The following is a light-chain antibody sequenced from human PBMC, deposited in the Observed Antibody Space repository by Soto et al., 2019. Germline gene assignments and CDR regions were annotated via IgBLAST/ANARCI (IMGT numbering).Light chain of an antibody. CDR1: QSISIN. CDR2: GAS. Sequence: EIVMTQSPATLSVSPGERATLSCRASQSISINLAWCHQKPGQGPRLLMYGASTSATGIPARFNGRGSAPEFPLTISSLQSQDFAVDYCQQYHNWYTFGQGTKLEIK. V-gene: IGKV3-15*01. J-gene: IGKJ2*01. CDR3: QQYHNWYT.